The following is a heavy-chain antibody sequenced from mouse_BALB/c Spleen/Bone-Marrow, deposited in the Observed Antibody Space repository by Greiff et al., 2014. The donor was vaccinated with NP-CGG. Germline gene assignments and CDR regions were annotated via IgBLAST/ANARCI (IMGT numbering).Heavy chain of an antibody. CDR1: GYTFTSYW. Sequence: VQLQQSGAELARPGASVKLSCKASGYTFTSYWMQWVKQRPGQGLEWIGAIYPGDGDTRYTQKFKGKATLTADKSSGTAYMQLSSLASEDSAVYYCARGFPFDYWGQGTTLTVSS. CDR3: ARGFPFDY. V-gene: IGHV1-87*01. J-gene: IGHJ2*01. CDR2: IYPGDGDT.